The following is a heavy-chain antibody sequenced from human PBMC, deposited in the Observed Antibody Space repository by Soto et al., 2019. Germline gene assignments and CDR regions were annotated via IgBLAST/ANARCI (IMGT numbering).Heavy chain of an antibody. CDR2: INPNSGGT. J-gene: IGHJ4*02. V-gene: IGHV1-2*04. CDR1: GYTFTSYD. CDR3: ARSRYDFWSGYYQYYFDY. Sequence: VASVKVSCKASGYTFTSYDINWVRQATGQGLEWMGWINPNSGGTNYAQKFQGWVTMTRDTSISTAYMELSRLRSDDTAVYYCARSRYDFWSGYYQYYFDYWGQGTLVTVSS. D-gene: IGHD3-3*01.